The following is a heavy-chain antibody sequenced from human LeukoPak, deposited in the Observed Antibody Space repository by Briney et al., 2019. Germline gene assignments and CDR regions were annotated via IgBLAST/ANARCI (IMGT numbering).Heavy chain of an antibody. CDR2: IIPILGIA. J-gene: IGHJ4*02. D-gene: IGHD3-10*01. CDR1: GYTFTSYY. Sequence: SVKVSCKASGYTFTSYYMHWVRQAPGQGLEWMGRIIPILGIANYAQKFQGRVTITADKSTSTAYMELSSLRSEDTAVYYCARSFNYYGSGSYYKFDYWGQGTLVTVSS. V-gene: IGHV1-69*02. CDR3: ARSFNYYGSGSYYKFDY.